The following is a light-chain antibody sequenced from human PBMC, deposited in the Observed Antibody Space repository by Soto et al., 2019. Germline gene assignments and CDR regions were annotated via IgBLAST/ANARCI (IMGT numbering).Light chain of an antibody. CDR2: AAS. J-gene: IGKJ1*01. V-gene: IGKV1-39*01. Sequence: DIQMTQSPSSLSASLGDRVTITCRASQSISSNLVWYQEKPGKAPKLLIYAASSLQSGVPSRFSGSGSETDFTLTIRSLQPEDSATYYCQQSYSTPQSFGQGTKVDIK. CDR1: QSISSN. CDR3: QQSYSTPQS.